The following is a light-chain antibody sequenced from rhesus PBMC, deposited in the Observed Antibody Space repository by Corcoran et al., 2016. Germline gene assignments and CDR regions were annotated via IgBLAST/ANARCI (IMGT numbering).Light chain of an antibody. J-gene: IGKJ4*01. CDR3: LQYSSSLT. Sequence: DIQMTQSPSSLSASVGDTVTITCRASQSISSWLDWYQQKPGKTPKLLNNKASSCQSGVPSRLSGSGSGTDLLRTISSLQPEDFATYYCLQYSSSLTVGGGTKVEIK. CDR1: QSISSW. V-gene: IGKV1-22*01. CDR2: KAS.